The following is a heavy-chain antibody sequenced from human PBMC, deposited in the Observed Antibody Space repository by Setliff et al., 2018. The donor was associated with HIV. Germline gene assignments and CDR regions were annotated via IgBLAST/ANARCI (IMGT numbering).Heavy chain of an antibody. V-gene: IGHV1-2*06. Sequence: ASVKVSCKASGYTFTGYYMHWVRQAPGQGLEWMGRINPNSGGTKYAQKFQGRVTMTRDTSISTAYMELSRLIPDDTAVYYCARESRDIVATSPLDYWGQGTLVTVSS. CDR3: ARESRDIVATSPLDY. CDR2: INPNSGGT. D-gene: IGHD5-12*01. J-gene: IGHJ4*02. CDR1: GYTFTGYY.